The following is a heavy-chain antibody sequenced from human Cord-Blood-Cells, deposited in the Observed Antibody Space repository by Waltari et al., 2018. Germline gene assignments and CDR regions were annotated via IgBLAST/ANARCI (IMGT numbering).Heavy chain of an antibody. Sequence: EVQLVESGGGLIQPGGSLRLSCAASGFTVSSNYMSWVRQAPGKGLGWVSVIYSGGSTYYADSVKGRFTISRDNSKNTLYLQMNSLRAEDTAVYYCARDIRGGWNDAFDIWGQGTMVTVSS. CDR1: GFTVSSNY. D-gene: IGHD1-1*01. CDR3: ARDIRGGWNDAFDI. CDR2: IYSGGST. J-gene: IGHJ3*02. V-gene: IGHV3-53*01.